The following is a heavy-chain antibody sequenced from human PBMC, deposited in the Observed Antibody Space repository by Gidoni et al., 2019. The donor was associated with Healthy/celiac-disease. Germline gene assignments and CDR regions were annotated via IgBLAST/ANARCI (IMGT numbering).Heavy chain of an antibody. V-gene: IGHV3-23*01. CDR2: ISGSGGST. CDR3: AKAMGRAAAAEIDS. CDR1: GFTFGSYA. D-gene: IGHD6-13*01. Sequence: EVQVLESGGGLVQPGGSLRLSCAASGFTFGSYAMNWVRQAPGKGLEWVSAISGSGGSTYYADSVKGRFTISRDNSKNTLYLQMNSLRAEDTALYYCAKAMGRAAAAEIDSWGQGTLVTVSS. J-gene: IGHJ4*02.